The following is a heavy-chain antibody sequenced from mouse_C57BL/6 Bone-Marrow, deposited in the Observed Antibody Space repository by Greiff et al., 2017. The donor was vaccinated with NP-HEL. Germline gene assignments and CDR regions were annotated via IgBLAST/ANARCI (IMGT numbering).Heavy chain of an antibody. D-gene: IGHD2-12*01. CDR1: GFNIKDDY. Sequence: VQLQQSGAELVRPGASVKLSCTASGFNIKDDYMHWVKQRPEQGLEWIGWIDPENGDTEYASKFQGKATITADTSSNTAYLQLSSLTSEDTAVYYCTTCYFFAYWGQRTLVTVSA. CDR2: IDPENGDT. J-gene: IGHJ3*01. CDR3: TTCYFFAY. V-gene: IGHV14-4*01.